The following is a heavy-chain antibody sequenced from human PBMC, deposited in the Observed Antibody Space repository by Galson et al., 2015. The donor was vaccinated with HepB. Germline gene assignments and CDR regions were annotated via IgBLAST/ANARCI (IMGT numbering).Heavy chain of an antibody. CDR1: GGSISSSSYY. CDR3: ARGPIAAAGTGSFDY. V-gene: IGHV4-39*01. J-gene: IGHJ4*02. CDR2: IYYSGST. Sequence: SETLSLTCTVSGGSISSSSYYWGWIRQPPGTGLEWIGSIYYSGSTYYNPSLKSRVTISVDTSKNQFSLKLSSVTAADTAVYYCARGPIAAAGTGSFDYWGQGTLVTVSS. D-gene: IGHD6-13*01.